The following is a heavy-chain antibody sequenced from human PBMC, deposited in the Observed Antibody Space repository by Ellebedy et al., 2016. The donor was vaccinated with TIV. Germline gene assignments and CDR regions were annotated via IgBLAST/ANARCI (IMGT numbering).Heavy chain of an antibody. V-gene: IGHV3-64*04. CDR2: ISDDGGST. Sequence: GESLKISCSAFGITFSSHAMHWVRQAPGKGLQYVSTISDDGGSTYYADSVKGRFTISRDNAKNSLYLQMNSLRAEDTAVYYCAREGDTAMVHGMDVWGQGTTVTVSS. CDR1: GITFSSHA. CDR3: AREGDTAMVHGMDV. J-gene: IGHJ6*02. D-gene: IGHD5-18*01.